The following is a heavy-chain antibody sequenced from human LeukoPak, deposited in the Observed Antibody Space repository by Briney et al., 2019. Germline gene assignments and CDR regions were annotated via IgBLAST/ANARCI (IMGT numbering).Heavy chain of an antibody. Sequence: ASVKVSCKASGYTFTGYYMHWVRQAPGQGLEWMGWINPNSGGTNYAQKFQGRVTMTRDTSISTACMELSRLRSDDTAVYYWARDDYDILTGYYKGLDYWGQGTLVTVSS. V-gene: IGHV1-2*02. D-gene: IGHD3-9*01. CDR2: INPNSGGT. CDR1: GYTFTGYY. CDR3: ARDDYDILTGYYKGLDY. J-gene: IGHJ4*02.